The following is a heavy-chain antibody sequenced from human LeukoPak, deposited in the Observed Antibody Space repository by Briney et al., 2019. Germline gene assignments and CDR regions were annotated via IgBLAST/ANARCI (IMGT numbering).Heavy chain of an antibody. CDR2: IFYTGST. D-gene: IGHD6-13*01. CDR3: AREPEGSSSWYDAFDI. CDR1: GDSINSYY. J-gene: IGHJ3*02. Sequence: PSETLSLTCTVSGDSINSYYWSWIRQSPGKGLEWTGYIFYTGSTNYNPSLESRVSISVDTSKNQFSLKLSSVTAADTAVYYCAREPEGSSSWYDAFDIWGQGTMVTVSS. V-gene: IGHV4-59*12.